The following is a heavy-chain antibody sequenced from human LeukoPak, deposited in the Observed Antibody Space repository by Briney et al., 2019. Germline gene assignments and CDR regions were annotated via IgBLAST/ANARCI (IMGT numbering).Heavy chain of an antibody. CDR1: GFTFSSYG. Sequence: PGGSLRLSCAASGFTFSSYGMHWVRQAPGKGLEWVGVISYDGSNKYYADSVKGRFTISRDNSKNTLYLQMNSLRAEDTAVYYCAKDRDWYYFDYWGQGTLVTVSS. D-gene: IGHD5-24*01. J-gene: IGHJ4*02. CDR2: ISYDGSNK. CDR3: AKDRDWYYFDY. V-gene: IGHV3-30*18.